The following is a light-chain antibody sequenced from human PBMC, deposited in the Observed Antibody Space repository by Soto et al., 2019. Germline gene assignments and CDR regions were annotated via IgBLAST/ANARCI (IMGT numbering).Light chain of an antibody. CDR3: QQYNSYPWT. Sequence: DIQMTQSPSTLSASVGDRVTITCRATQNIYGWLAWYQQKSGKAPKLLIYDASSLESGVPSRFSGSGFGTECTVTISRLQPDDFATYYCQQYNSYPWTFGQGTKVEVK. J-gene: IGKJ1*01. CDR2: DAS. CDR1: QNIYGW. V-gene: IGKV1-5*01.